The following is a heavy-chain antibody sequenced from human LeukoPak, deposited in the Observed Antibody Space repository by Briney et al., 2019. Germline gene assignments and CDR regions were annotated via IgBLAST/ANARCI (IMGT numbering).Heavy chain of an antibody. D-gene: IGHD6-19*01. CDR3: ARAPGYSSGWPDY. CDR1: GYTFTGYY. J-gene: IGHJ4*02. CDR2: INPNSGGT. V-gene: IGHV1-2*02. Sequence: ASVKVSCKASGYTFTGYYMHWVRQAPGQGLEWMGWINPNSGGTNYAQKFQGRVTMTRDTSISTAYMELSRLRSDDTAVYYCARAPGYSSGWPDYWGQGTLVTVSS.